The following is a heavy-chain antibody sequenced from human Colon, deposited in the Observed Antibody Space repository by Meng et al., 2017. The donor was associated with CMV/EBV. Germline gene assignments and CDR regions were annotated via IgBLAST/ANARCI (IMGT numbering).Heavy chain of an antibody. CDR2: ISGSGKDE. V-gene: IGHV3-21*05. J-gene: IGHJ4*02. Sequence: GESLKISCEGSGFPFNSHSMNWVRQAPGKGLEWISYISGSGKDEYYADSVKGRFTISRDNAKNSVSLQMNALKVEDTAVYYCMRDLLPIRLIPAAQDYWGQGTLVTVSS. CDR3: MRDLLPIRLIPAAQDY. D-gene: IGHD2-2*01. CDR1: GFPFNSHS.